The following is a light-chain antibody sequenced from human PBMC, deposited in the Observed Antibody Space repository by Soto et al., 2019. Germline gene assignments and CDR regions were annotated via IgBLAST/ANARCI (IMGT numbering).Light chain of an antibody. CDR3: LQYDNFPLT. CDR1: QDIRIY. V-gene: IGKV1-33*01. Sequence: DIQMTQSPSSLSASVGDRVTITCQASQDIRIYLSWYQQKPGKAPKLLIYDASNLETGVPSGFSGRGSGTDFTFTISSLQPEDVATYYCLQYDNFPLTFGQGTRLEIK. CDR2: DAS. J-gene: IGKJ5*01.